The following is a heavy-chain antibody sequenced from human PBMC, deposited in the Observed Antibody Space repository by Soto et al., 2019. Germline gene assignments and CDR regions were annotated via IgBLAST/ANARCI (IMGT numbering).Heavy chain of an antibody. D-gene: IGHD6-13*01. V-gene: IGHV1-3*01. J-gene: IGHJ4*02. CDR2: INAGNGAT. CDR1: GSAFTSYA. Sequence: VASVKVSCKASGSAFTSYAMHWVRQAPGQRLEWMGWINAGNGATKYSQNFQDRLTITRDPSANTAFMELSSLRPEDTAVYYCARGSAAAGPYYFDYWAQGTLVTVSS. CDR3: ARGSAAAGPYYFDY.